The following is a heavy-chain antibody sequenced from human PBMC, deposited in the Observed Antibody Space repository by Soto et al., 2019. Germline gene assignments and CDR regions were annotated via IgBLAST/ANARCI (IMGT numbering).Heavy chain of an antibody. CDR1: GYTFTGYY. J-gene: IGHJ4*02. V-gene: IGHV1-2*02. CDR2: INPNSGGT. D-gene: IGHD2-15*01. CDR3: ARAYCSGGSCVRWDF. Sequence: ASVKVSCKASGYTFTGYYMHWVRQAPGQGLEWMGWINPNSGGTNYAQKFQGRVTMTRDTSISTAYMELSRLRSDDTAVYYCARAYCSGGSCVRWDFWGQGTLVTVSS.